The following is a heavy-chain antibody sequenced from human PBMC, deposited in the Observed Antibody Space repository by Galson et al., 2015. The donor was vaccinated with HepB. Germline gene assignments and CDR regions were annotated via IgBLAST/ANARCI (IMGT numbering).Heavy chain of an antibody. D-gene: IGHD3-22*01. V-gene: IGHV4-30-4*01. J-gene: IGHJ4*02. CDR2: IYYSGST. Sequence: TLSLTCTVSGGSISSGDYYWSWIRQPPGKGLEWIGYIYYSGSTYYNPSLKSRVTISVDTSKNQFSLKLSSVTAADTAVYYCARDRDYDGVPTYWGQGTLVTVSS. CDR1: GGSISSGDYY. CDR3: ARDRDYDGVPTY.